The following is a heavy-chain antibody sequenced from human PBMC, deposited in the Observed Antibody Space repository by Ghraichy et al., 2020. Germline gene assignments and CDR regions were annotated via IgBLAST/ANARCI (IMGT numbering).Heavy chain of an antibody. J-gene: IGHJ3*01. CDR2: INWNGGST. CDR1: GFTFADYG. CDR3: ARRLHYNRWLDAFDL. V-gene: IGHV3-20*04. D-gene: IGHD3-22*01. Sequence: GGSLRLSCAASGFTFADYGMTWVRQAPGKGLEWVSHINWNGGSTGYGDSVRGRFTISRDNAKNSLYLQMDSLGADDTALYYCARRLHYNRWLDAFDLWGQGTLVTVSS.